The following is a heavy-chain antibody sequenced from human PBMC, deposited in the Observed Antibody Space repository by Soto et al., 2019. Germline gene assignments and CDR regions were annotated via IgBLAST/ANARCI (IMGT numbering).Heavy chain of an antibody. J-gene: IGHJ4*02. D-gene: IGHD3-22*01. Sequence: EVQLVESGGGLVKPGGSLRLSCAASGFTFSSHSMNWVRQAPGKGLEWVSSISSSSTYIYYADSVKGRFTISRDNAKNSLYLQMNSLRAEDTAVYYCASHPRESSGYWYYFDYWGQGTLVTVSS. CDR2: ISSSSTYI. V-gene: IGHV3-21*01. CDR1: GFTFSSHS. CDR3: ASHPRESSGYWYYFDY.